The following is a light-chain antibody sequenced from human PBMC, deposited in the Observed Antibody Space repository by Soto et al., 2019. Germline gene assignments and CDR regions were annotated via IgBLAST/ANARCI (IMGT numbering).Light chain of an antibody. J-gene: IGKJ1*01. CDR1: QSVSSSY. CDR3: QHYGSSPWT. Sequence: EIVLTQSPGTLSLSPGERATLSCRASQSVSSSYLAWYQQKPGQAPRLLIYGASSRATGIPDRFSGSGSGTDFPLTIRRLEPEDFAVYYCQHYGSSPWTFGQGTKVEIK. V-gene: IGKV3-20*01. CDR2: GAS.